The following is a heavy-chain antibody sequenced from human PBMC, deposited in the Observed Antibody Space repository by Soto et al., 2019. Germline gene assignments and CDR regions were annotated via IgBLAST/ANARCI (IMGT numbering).Heavy chain of an antibody. CDR3: ARGLLWFGDHSEPPSASSGMDV. J-gene: IGHJ6*02. CDR2: IYYSGST. Sequence: AETLSLTCTVTGGSISSYYWSWIRQPPGKGLEWIGYIYYSGSTNYNPSLKSRVTISVDTSKNQFSLKLSSVTAADTAVYYCARGLLWFGDHSEPPSASSGMDVWGQGNTLTVSS. CDR1: GGSISSYY. V-gene: IGHV4-59*01. D-gene: IGHD3-10*01.